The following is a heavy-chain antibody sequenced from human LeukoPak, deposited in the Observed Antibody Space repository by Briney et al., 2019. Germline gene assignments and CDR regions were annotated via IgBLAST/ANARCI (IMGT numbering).Heavy chain of an antibody. D-gene: IGHD6-19*01. CDR1: RFTFSSYA. CDR2: ISSNGGST. J-gene: IGHJ4*02. V-gene: IGHV3-64*02. Sequence: GGSLRLSCVASRFTFSSYAMYWVRQAPGKGLEYVSGISSNGGSTNYADSVKGRFTISRDNSKNTLYLQMGSLRTEDIGIYYCARSRLYSSGWFDYWGQGTLVTVSS. CDR3: ARSRLYSSGWFDY.